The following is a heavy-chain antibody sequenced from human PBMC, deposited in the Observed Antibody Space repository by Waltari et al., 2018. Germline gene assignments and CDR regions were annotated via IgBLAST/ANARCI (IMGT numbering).Heavy chain of an antibody. J-gene: IGHJ4*02. D-gene: IGHD2-15*01. CDR2: MNPNSGNT. V-gene: IGHV1-8*03. CDR3: ARDSGGSVFDY. CDR1: GYTFPSYA. Sequence: QVQLVQSRAEVTKPGASVKVACKASGYTFPSYATTWGRQATGQGLEWMGWMNPNSGNTGYAQKFQGRVTITRNTSISTAYMELSSLRSEDTAVYYCARDSGGSVFDYWGQGTLVTVSS.